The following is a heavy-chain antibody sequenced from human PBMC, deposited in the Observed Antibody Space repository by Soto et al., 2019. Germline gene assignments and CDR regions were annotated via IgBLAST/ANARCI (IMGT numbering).Heavy chain of an antibody. Sequence: GGSLRLSCAASGFTFSDYAMIWVRQAPGKGLEWVSGLYGDGNGIHYADSVKGRFTISRDNYENSVYLQMNSLRVEDTAVYYCAKDAVSRDGVWLAHDWGQGAVVTVSS. J-gene: IGHJ4*02. CDR1: GFTFSDYA. CDR3: AKDAVSRDGVWLAHD. D-gene: IGHD5-12*01. V-gene: IGHV3-23*01. CDR2: LYGDGNGI.